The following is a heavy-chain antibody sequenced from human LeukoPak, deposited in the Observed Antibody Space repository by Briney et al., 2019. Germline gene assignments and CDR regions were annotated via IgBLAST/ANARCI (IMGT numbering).Heavy chain of an antibody. V-gene: IGHV4-59*01. J-gene: IGHJ4*02. D-gene: IGHD3-16*01. CDR1: DDSISDYY. CDR2: FHNSGTS. CDR3: TRGAGWLIDY. Sequence: SETLSLTFTVSDDSISDYYRGWLRQPPGKGLEWIGYFHNSGTSTYNPSLKSRVTISADTSKNQFSLKLNSLTTADTAVYYCTRGAGWLIDYWGQGILVTVSS.